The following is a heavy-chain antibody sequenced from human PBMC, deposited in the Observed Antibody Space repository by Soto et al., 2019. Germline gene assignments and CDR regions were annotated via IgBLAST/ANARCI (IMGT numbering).Heavy chain of an antibody. Sequence: SDTLSLTCAVYGGSFSGYYWSWIRQPPGKGLEWIGEINHSGSTNYNPSLKSRVTISVDTSKNQFSLKLSSVTAADTAVYYCARGRSYDILTGYYSPDYYHGMDVWGQGTKVTVSS. CDR3: ARGRSYDILTGYYSPDYYHGMDV. CDR1: GGSFSGYY. CDR2: INHSGST. D-gene: IGHD3-9*01. V-gene: IGHV4-34*01. J-gene: IGHJ6*02.